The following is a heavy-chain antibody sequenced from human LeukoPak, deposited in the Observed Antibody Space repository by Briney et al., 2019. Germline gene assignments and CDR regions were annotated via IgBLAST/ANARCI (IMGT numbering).Heavy chain of an antibody. CDR1: GFIFSNYG. Sequence: GGSLRLSCAASGFIFSNYGMHWVRQAPGKGLEWVAVIWDDGSYKYYADSVKGRFTISRDNSQHTLYLQITSLRAEDTAVYYCAKPTSGSGSFLIDYWGQGTLVTVSS. CDR3: AKPTSGSGSFLIDY. V-gene: IGHV3-33*06. CDR2: IWDDGSYK. D-gene: IGHD1-26*01. J-gene: IGHJ4*02.